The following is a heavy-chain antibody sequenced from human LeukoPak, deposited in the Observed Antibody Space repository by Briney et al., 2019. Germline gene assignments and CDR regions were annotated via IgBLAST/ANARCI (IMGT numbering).Heavy chain of an antibody. J-gene: IGHJ6*02. CDR1: GITFRNYG. CDR2: ISYDGSNK. D-gene: IGHD3-9*01. CDR3: ARAKRLDRYNYYYGMDV. Sequence: GGSLRLSCAASGITFRNYGMHWVRQAPGKGLEWVAVISYDGSNKYYADSVKGRFTISRDNSKNTLYLQMNSLRAEDTAVYYCARAKRLDRYNYYYGMDVWGQGTTVTVSS. V-gene: IGHV3-30*19.